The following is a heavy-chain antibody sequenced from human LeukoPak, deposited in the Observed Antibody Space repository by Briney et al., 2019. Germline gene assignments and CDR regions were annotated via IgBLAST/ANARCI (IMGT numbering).Heavy chain of an antibody. CDR3: AKDHPSGTGGN. J-gene: IGHJ4*02. D-gene: IGHD1-1*01. CDR1: GFTFSSHA. CDR2: ISYDGSNK. V-gene: IGHV3-30-3*01. Sequence: GGSLRLSCAASGFTFSSHAMHWVRQAPGKGLEWVAVISYDGSNKNYADSVKGRFTISRDNSKNTLYLQMNSLRAEDTAVYYCAKDHPSGTGGNWGQGTLVTVSS.